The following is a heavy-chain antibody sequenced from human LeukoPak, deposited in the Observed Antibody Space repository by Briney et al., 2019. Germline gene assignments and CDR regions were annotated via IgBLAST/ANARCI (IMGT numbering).Heavy chain of an antibody. Sequence: SVKVSCKASGGTFSSYAISWVRQAPGQGLERMGGIIPIFGTANYAQRFQGRVTITADESTSTAYMELSSLRSEDTAVYYCARDIYGYLYYYYGMDVWGQGTTVTVSS. D-gene: IGHD5-18*01. J-gene: IGHJ6*02. CDR2: IIPIFGTA. CDR3: ARDIYGYLYYYYGMDV. CDR1: GGTFSSYA. V-gene: IGHV1-69*13.